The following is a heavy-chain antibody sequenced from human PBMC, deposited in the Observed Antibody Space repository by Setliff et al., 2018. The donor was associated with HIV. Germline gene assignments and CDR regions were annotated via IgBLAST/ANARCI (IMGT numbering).Heavy chain of an antibody. CDR2: VYNSGIT. V-gene: IGHV4-39*07. CDR3: ATCRHRPSNWFDP. Sequence: PSETLSLTCAVSGGSVSSPSYYWGWIRQPPGKGLEWIGSVYNSGITFKNPSLTSRVSISVDRSGNQFSLRLTSVTAADTAVYYCATCRHRPSNWFDPWGQGTVVTVSS. CDR1: GGSVSSPSYY. J-gene: IGHJ5*02.